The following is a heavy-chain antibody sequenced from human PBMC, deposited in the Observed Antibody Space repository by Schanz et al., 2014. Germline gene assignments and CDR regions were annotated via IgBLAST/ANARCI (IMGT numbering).Heavy chain of an antibody. V-gene: IGHV3-30*03. CDR2: ISYDGSHK. Sequence: VQLVESGGGLVQPGGSLRLSCAASGFTVNTNYMTWVRQAPGKGLEWVAVISYDGSHKDYADSVKGRFTISRDNAKNSLYLQMHSLRAEDTAVYYCARGRSLGWCDYWGQGTLVTVSS. CDR3: ARGRSLGWCDY. D-gene: IGHD2-21*01. CDR1: GFTVNTNY. J-gene: IGHJ4*02.